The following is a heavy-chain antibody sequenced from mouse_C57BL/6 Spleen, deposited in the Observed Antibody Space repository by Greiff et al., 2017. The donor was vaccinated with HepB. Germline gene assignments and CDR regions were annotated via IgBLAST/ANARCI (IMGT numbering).Heavy chain of an antibody. CDR2: IYPGDGDT. CDR3: AGKEDYYAMDY. J-gene: IGHJ4*01. V-gene: IGHV1-82*01. Sequence: QVHVKQSGPELVKPGASVKISCKASGYAFSSSWMNWVKQRPGKGLEWIGRIYPGDGDTNYNGKFKGKATLTADKSSSTADMQLSSLTSEYSAVDFCAGKEDYYAMDYWGQGTSVTVSS. CDR1: GYAFSSSW.